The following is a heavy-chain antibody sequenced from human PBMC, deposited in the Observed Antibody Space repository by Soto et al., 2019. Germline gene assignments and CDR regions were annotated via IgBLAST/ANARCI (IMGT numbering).Heavy chain of an antibody. Sequence: QVQLVESGGGVVQPGGSQRLSCAASGFTFSSYGMHWVRQAPGKGLEWVAFISYDGSNKYYADSVKGRFTISRDDSKKTLYLQMNSLRAEDTAVYYCAKDRSGCWCLDYWGQGTLVTVSS. CDR1: GFTFSSYG. J-gene: IGHJ4*02. D-gene: IGHD5-12*01. CDR3: AKDRSGCWCLDY. V-gene: IGHV3-30*18. CDR2: ISYDGSNK.